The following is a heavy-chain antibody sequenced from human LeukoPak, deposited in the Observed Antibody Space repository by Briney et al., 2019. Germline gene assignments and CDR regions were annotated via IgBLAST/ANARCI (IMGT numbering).Heavy chain of an antibody. CDR3: ARDAVYSSSWQYY. CDR2: INGDGSDT. CDR1: GFTFSNYW. V-gene: IGHV3-74*01. J-gene: IGHJ4*02. D-gene: IGHD6-13*01. Sequence: PGGSLRLSCAASGFTFSNYWMRWVRQAPGKGLVWVSRINGDGSDTNYADSVKGRFTISRDNSKNTLYLQMNSLRAEDTAVYYCARDAVYSSSWQYYWGQGTLVTVSS.